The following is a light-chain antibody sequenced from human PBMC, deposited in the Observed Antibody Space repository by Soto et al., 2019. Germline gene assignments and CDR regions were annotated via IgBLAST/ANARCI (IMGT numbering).Light chain of an antibody. CDR1: SSDVGGYNY. Sequence: QSALTQPASVSGSPGQSITISCTGTSSDVGGYNYVSWYQQYLGRAPKLMIYDVTYRPSGVSNRFSGSKSGNTASLTISGLQAEDEADYYCSSYTRSSAYVFGTGTKLTVL. CDR2: DVT. J-gene: IGLJ1*01. V-gene: IGLV2-14*03. CDR3: SSYTRSSAYV.